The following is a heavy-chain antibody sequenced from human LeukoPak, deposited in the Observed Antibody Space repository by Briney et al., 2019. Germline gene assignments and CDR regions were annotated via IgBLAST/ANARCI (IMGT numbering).Heavy chain of an antibody. Sequence: PSETLSLTCTVSGGSISSHYWSWIRQPPGKGLEGIGYIYYSGSTNYNPSLKSRVTISVDTSKNQFSLKLSSVTAADTAVYYCARKTGYSYGLAFDPWGQGTLVTVSS. CDR1: GGSISSHY. J-gene: IGHJ5*02. D-gene: IGHD5-18*01. CDR3: ARKTGYSYGLAFDP. V-gene: IGHV4-59*11. CDR2: IYYSGST.